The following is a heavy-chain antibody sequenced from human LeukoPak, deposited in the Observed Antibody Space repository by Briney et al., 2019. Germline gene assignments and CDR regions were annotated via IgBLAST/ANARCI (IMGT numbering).Heavy chain of an antibody. Sequence: PGGSLRLSCAASGFTFSTYRMNWVRQAPGKGLEWVSSTTSSSNLHYADSVKGRFTISRDNAKNSLYLQMNSLRAEDTAVYYCAREGQLVRYYYYYMDVWGKGTTVTVSS. CDR1: GFTFSTYR. CDR3: AREGQLVRYYYYYMDV. J-gene: IGHJ6*03. V-gene: IGHV3-21*01. D-gene: IGHD6-6*01. CDR2: TTSSSNL.